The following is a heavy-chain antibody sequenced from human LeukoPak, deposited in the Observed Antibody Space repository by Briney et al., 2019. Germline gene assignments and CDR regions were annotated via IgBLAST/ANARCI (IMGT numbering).Heavy chain of an antibody. J-gene: IGHJ4*02. V-gene: IGHV3-15*01. CDR3: VRELPPVVQYYFDH. Sequence: PGGSLRLSCAASGFTFSNAWMSWVRQAPGKGLEWVGRIKSKTDGGTTDYAAPVKGRFTISRDDSKNTLYLQMNSLRAEDTAVYYCVRELPPVVQYYFDHWGPGTLVTVSS. CDR1: GFTFSNAW. CDR2: IKSKTDGGTT. D-gene: IGHD1-7*01.